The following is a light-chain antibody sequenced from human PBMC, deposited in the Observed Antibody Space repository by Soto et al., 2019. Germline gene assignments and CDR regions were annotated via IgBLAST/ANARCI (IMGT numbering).Light chain of an antibody. J-gene: IGKJ3*01. CDR3: QQYGNSPFT. V-gene: IGKV3-20*01. CDR1: QSISSSY. CDR2: GAS. Sequence: EIVLTQSPGTLSLSPGERATLSCRASQSISSSYLAWYQQKPGQAPRLPIFGASSRATDIPDRFSGSGSETDFTLTISRLGPEDFAVYYCQQYGNSPFTFGPGTKVDIK.